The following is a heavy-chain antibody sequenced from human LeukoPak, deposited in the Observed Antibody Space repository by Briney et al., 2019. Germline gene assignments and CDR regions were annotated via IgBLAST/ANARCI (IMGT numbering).Heavy chain of an antibody. CDR1: GGSISSSSYY. V-gene: IGHV4-39*07. CDR2: IYYSGST. D-gene: IGHD3-22*01. J-gene: IGHJ4*02. CDR3: ARNYYDSSGYYYFYLDY. Sequence: SETLSLTCTVSGGSISSSSYYWGWIRQPPGKGLEWIGSIYYSGSTYYNPSLKSRVTISVDTSKNQFSLKLSSVTAADTAVYYCARNYYDSSGYYYFYLDYWGQGTLVTVSS.